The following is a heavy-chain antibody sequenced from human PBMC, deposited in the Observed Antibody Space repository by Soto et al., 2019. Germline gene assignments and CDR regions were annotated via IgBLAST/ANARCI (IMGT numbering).Heavy chain of an antibody. V-gene: IGHV1-69*13. CDR3: ARGYWFGELLATATYFDY. J-gene: IGHJ4*02. CDR2: IIPIFGTA. Sequence: SVKVSCKASGGTFSSYAISWVRQVPGQGLEWMGGIIPIFGTANYAQKFQGRVTITADESTSTAYMELSSLRSEDTAVYYCARGYWFGELLATATYFDYWGQGTLVTVSS. D-gene: IGHD3-10*01. CDR1: GGTFSSYA.